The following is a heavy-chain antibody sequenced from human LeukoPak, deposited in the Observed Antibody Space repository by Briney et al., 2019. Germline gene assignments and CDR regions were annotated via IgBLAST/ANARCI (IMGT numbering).Heavy chain of an antibody. CDR2: IYYSGST. CDR3: ARGDYGDYGGWFDP. Sequence: PSETLSLTCTVSGGSISSYYWSWIRQPPGKGLEWIGYIYYSGSTNYNPSLKSRVTISVDTSKNQFSVKLSSVTAADTVVYYCARGDYGDYGGWFDPWGQGTLVTVSS. V-gene: IGHV4-59*01. J-gene: IGHJ5*02. D-gene: IGHD4-17*01. CDR1: GGSISSYY.